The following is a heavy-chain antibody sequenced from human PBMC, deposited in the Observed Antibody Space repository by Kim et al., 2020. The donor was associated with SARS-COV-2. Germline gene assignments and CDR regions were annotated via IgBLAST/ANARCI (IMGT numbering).Heavy chain of an antibody. CDR3: ARSVDS. CDR2: IKKDGSEN. V-gene: IGHV3-7*01. CDR1: GFTFSNFW. Sequence: GGSLRLSCEASGFTFSNFWMNWVRQAPGKGLEWVATIKKDGSENDYADSVKGRFTISRDNTKNPLYLQMNSLSLEDTAIYYCARSVDSWGQGILVTVPS. J-gene: IGHJ4*02.